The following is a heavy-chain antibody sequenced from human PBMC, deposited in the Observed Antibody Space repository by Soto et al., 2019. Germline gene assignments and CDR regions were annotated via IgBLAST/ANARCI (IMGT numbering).Heavy chain of an antibody. J-gene: IGHJ5*02. D-gene: IGHD3-3*01. CDR1: VFSFSDYY. Sequence: PGGSLRLSCAASVFSFSDYYMTWIRQAPGKGLEWVSYISNTGNIKHYADSVKGRFTISRDNAKNSLHLELNSLRAEYTAVYYCARNTDYDFWTGYPNWFDPWGQGTLVTVSS. CDR2: ISNTGNIK. V-gene: IGHV3-11*01. CDR3: ARNTDYDFWTGYPNWFDP.